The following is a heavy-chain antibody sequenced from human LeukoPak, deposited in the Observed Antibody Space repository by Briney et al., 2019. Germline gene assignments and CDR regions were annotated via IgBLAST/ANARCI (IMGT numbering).Heavy chain of an antibody. CDR1: GGTFSSYA. D-gene: IGHD5-18*01. CDR3: ASSGIPWIQLWDYYYYGMDV. J-gene: IGHJ6*02. Sequence: GASVKVSCKASGGTFSSYAISWVRQAPGQGLEWMGRIIPILGIANYAQKFQGRVTITADKSTSTAYMELSSLRSEDTAVYYCASSGIPWIQLWDYYYYGMDVWGQGTTVTVSS. CDR2: IIPILGIA. V-gene: IGHV1-69*04.